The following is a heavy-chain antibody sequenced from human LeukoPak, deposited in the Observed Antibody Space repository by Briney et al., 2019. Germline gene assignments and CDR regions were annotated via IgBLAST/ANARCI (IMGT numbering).Heavy chain of an antibody. CDR1: GGSFSGYY. D-gene: IGHD3-10*01. V-gene: IGHV4-59*01. Sequence: SETLSLTCAVYGGSFSGYYWSWIRQPPGEGLEWIGYIYYSGSTNYNPSLKSRVTISVDTSKNQFSLKLSSVTAADTAVYYCARHGSGSYPYYYYYGMDVWGQGSTVTVSS. CDR3: ARHGSGSYPYYYYYGMDV. CDR2: IYYSGST. J-gene: IGHJ6*02.